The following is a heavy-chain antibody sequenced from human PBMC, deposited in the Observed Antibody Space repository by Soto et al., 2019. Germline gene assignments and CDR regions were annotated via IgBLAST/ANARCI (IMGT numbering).Heavy chain of an antibody. J-gene: IGHJ3*01. Sequence: QGQLVQSGGEVQQPGASVKVSCKASGYDFSRHSLAWVRQAPGQGLEWLGWIRPYDGDTSYAQKMQDRLTMTTDTGTETAYLELRRLTSDDTAVYFCARDSFRIAMVRAPSGALDVWGQGTVVTVSS. D-gene: IGHD3-10*01. CDR1: GYDFSRHS. V-gene: IGHV1-18*01. CDR3: ARDSFRIAMVRAPSGALDV. CDR2: IRPYDGDT.